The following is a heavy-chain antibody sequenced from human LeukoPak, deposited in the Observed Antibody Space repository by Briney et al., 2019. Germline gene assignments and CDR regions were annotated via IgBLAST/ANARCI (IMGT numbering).Heavy chain of an antibody. J-gene: IGHJ4*02. D-gene: IGHD6-19*01. CDR1: GGTFSSYA. V-gene: IGHV1-69*05. CDR2: IIPIFGTA. CDR3: ARSGYSSGPYGDY. Sequence: GASVKVSCKASGGTFSSYAISWVRQAPGQGIEWMGGIIPIFGTANYAQKFQGRVTITTDESTSTAYMELSSLRSEDTAVYYCARSGYSSGPYGDYWGQGTLVTVSS.